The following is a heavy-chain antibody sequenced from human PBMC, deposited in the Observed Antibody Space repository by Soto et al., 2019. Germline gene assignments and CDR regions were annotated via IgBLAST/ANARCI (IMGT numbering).Heavy chain of an antibody. CDR3: TTEIAETPGEYYYFDY. V-gene: IGHV3-15*01. Sequence: GGSLRLSCAASGFIFNNAWMSWVRQAPGKGLEWVGRIKSKTDGGTPDYAAPVKGRFTISRDDSKNTLYLQMNSLKTEDTGVYYCTTEIAETPGEYYYFDYWGQGTLVTVSS. CDR2: IKSKTDGGTP. J-gene: IGHJ4*02. D-gene: IGHD7-27*01. CDR1: GFIFNNAW.